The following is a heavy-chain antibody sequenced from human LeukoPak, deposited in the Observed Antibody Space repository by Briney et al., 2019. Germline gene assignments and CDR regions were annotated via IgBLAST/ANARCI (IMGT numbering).Heavy chain of an antibody. CDR1: GGSINTFY. CDR2: VYYAGST. CDR3: ARRCSSASCSFDY. D-gene: IGHD2-2*01. J-gene: IGHJ4*02. V-gene: IGHV4-59*08. Sequence: ETLSLTCTVSGGSINTFYWSWIRQPPGKGLEWIGYVYYAGSTNYNPSLKSRVTISVDTSTNQFSLKLSSVTAADTAVYYCARRCSSASCSFDYWGQGTLVTVSS.